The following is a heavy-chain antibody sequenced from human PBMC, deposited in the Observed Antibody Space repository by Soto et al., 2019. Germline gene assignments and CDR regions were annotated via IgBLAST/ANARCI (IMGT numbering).Heavy chain of an antibody. D-gene: IGHD2-2*01. CDR2: ISGSGGGT. V-gene: IGHV3-23*01. CDR3: AKARGSRTPAPGTY. CDR1: GFTFSNYD. Sequence: GGSLRLSCAASGFTFSNYDMSWVRQAPGKGLEWVSTISGSGGGTYYADSVKGRYTISRDNSKNTLSLQMNSLRAEDRAVYYCAKARGSRTPAPGTYWGQGIPVTVSS. J-gene: IGHJ4*02.